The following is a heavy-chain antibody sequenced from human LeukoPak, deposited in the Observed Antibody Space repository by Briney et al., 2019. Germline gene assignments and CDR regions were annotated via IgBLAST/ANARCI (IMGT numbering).Heavy chain of an antibody. CDR1: GFTFSSYA. CDR3: AKAHCSSTSCSRADN. V-gene: IGHV3-23*01. J-gene: IGHJ4*02. Sequence: GGSLRLSCGASGFTFSSYAMAWVRQAPGKGLEWVSAIDGSGGTTFYADSVKGRVTVSRVQSTNTVYLQMNSLRADDTAVYYCAKAHCSSTSCSRADNWGQGTLVTVSS. CDR2: IDGSGGTT. D-gene: IGHD2-2*01.